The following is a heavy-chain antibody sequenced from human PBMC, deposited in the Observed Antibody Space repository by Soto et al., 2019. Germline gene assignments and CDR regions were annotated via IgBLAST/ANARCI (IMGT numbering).Heavy chain of an antibody. J-gene: IGHJ4*02. D-gene: IGHD2-2*01. V-gene: IGHV4-30-2*01. CDR3: ARVPDY. CDR2: MHHSGST. CDR1: GGTISREGFY. Sequence: SETLSLTFAVYGGTISREGFYWRCIRHPTGKGLEWIVYMHHSGSTYYNQSLKSRVTISIDKSQTQLFLLLSSVTHADTAVYYCARVPDYWDQRILVTV.